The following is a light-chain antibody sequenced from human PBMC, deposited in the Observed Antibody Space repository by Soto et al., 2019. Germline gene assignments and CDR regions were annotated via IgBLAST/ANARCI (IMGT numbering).Light chain of an antibody. Sequence: IQLTQSPSSLSASVGDRVTITCRASQSVSSFLAWYQQKPGKDPKVLIYAASTLKSGVPSRFSGSGSGTDFPLTISSLQPEDFATYYCQQLMTYPLTFGGGTTVEI. CDR2: AAS. CDR3: QQLMTYPLT. CDR1: QSVSSF. J-gene: IGKJ4*01. V-gene: IGKV1-9*01.